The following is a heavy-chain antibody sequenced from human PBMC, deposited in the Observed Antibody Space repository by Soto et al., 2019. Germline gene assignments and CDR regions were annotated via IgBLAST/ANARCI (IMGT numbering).Heavy chain of an antibody. Sequence: AASVKVSCQASGYTFTSYAMNWVRQAPGQGLEWMGWINTNTGNPTYAQGFTGRFVFSLDTSVSTAYLQICSLKAEDTAVYYCARRALIAVAGGYNWFDPWGQGTLVTVSS. D-gene: IGHD6-19*01. CDR1: GYTFTSYA. CDR3: ARRALIAVAGGYNWFDP. J-gene: IGHJ5*02. V-gene: IGHV7-4-1*01. CDR2: INTNTGNP.